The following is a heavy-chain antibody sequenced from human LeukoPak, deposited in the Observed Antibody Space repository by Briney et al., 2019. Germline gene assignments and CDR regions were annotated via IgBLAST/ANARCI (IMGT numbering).Heavy chain of an antibody. D-gene: IGHD6-19*01. CDR1: GGSISSYY. CDR2: IYYSGST. Sequence: SETLSLTCTVSGGSISSYYWSWIRQPPGKGLEWIGYIYYSGSTNYNPSLKSRATISVDTSKNQFSLKLSSVTAADTAVYYCAREGSSGWYYYWGQGTLVTVSS. CDR3: AREGSSGWYYY. J-gene: IGHJ4*02. V-gene: IGHV4-59*01.